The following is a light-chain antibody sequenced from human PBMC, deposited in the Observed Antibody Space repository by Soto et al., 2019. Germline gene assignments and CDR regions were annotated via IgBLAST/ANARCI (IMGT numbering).Light chain of an antibody. J-gene: IGKJ1*01. Sequence: IQMTQSPSTLSASIGDRVTITCRASQPISNWLAWYQPKPGKAPKLLIYKASTLESGVPSRFRGSESGTEFTFTISSLQRDDFGTYYCQLYSSYSPWTFGQGTKVYIK. CDR3: QLYSSYSPWT. CDR2: KAS. V-gene: IGKV1-5*03. CDR1: QPISNW.